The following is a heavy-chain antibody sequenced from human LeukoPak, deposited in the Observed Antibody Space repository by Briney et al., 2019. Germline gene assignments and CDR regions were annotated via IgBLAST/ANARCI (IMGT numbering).Heavy chain of an antibody. J-gene: IGHJ6*03. V-gene: IGHV3-53*01. CDR1: GFTVSSNY. CDR2: IYSGGST. D-gene: IGHD2-2*01. CDR3: AKTGGIVVVPAAQSPPYYYYMDV. Sequence: GGSLRLSCAASGFTVSSNYMSWVRQAPGKGLEWVSVIYSGGSTYYADSVKGRFTISRDNSKNTLYLQMNSLRAEDTAVYYCAKTGGIVVVPAAQSPPYYYYMDVWGKGTTVTVSS.